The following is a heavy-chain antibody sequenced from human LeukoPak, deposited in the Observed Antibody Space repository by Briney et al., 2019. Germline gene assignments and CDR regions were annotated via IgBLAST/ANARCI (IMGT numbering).Heavy chain of an antibody. CDR3: ARYYAFWSGYYRGAFDI. CDR1: GGSISSGGYY. V-gene: IGHV4-31*03. CDR2: IYYSGST. Sequence: SQTLSLTCTVSGGSISSGGYYWSWIRQHPGKGLEWIGYIYYSGSTYYNPSLKSRVTISVDTSKNQFSLKLSSVTAADTAVYYCARYYAFWSGYYRGAFDIWGQGTMVTVSS. D-gene: IGHD3-3*01. J-gene: IGHJ3*02.